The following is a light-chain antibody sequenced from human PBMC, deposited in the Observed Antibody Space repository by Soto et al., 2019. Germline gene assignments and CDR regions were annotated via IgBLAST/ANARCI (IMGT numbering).Light chain of an antibody. CDR1: QSVTSNY. CDR3: QRYGGSVWT. Sequence: EIVLTQSPGTLSLSPGERFTLSCRASQSVTSNYLAWYQQKPGQAPRLLIYDARTRAAGIPDRFSGSGSGTNFTLTISRLEPDDFAVYYCQRYGGSVWTFGKGTKVEIK. CDR2: DAR. V-gene: IGKV3-20*01. J-gene: IGKJ1*01.